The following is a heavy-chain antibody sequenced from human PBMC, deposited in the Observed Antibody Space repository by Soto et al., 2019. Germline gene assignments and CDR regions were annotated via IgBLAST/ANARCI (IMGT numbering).Heavy chain of an antibody. D-gene: IGHD5-18*01. CDR2: IWYDGSNK. Sequence: GGSLRLSCAASGFTFSSYGMHWVRQAPGKGLEWVAVIWYDGSNKYYADSVKGRFTISRDNSKNTLYLQMNSLRAEDTAVYYCARDQGIQLWLLTPLPYYYYGMDVWGQGTTVTXSS. CDR3: ARDQGIQLWLLTPLPYYYYGMDV. CDR1: GFTFSSYG. V-gene: IGHV3-33*01. J-gene: IGHJ6*02.